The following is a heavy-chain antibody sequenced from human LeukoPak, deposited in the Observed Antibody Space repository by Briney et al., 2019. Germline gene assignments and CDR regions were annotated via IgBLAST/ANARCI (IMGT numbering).Heavy chain of an antibody. J-gene: IGHJ5*02. D-gene: IGHD3-10*01. Sequence: SETLCLTCTASGVSISSYYWNWIRQPAGKGLEWIGRIYTSGSTNYNPSLKNRVTISVDKSKNQFSLKLSSVTAADTAVYYCARAGGTMVRGPDVVLNWFDPWGQGTLVTVSS. V-gene: IGHV4-4*07. CDR3: ARAGGTMVRGPDVVLNWFDP. CDR2: IYTSGST. CDR1: GVSISSYY.